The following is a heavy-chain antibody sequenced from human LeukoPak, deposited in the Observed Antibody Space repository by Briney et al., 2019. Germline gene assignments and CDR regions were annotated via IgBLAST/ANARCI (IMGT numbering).Heavy chain of an antibody. Sequence: PGGSLRLSCAAAGFTFSDYGMNWVRQAPGKGLEWVSGISGSGISTYYADSVKGRFTISRDNSKNTLYLQMNSLRAEDTALYFCANGRSSSGALQHDYWGQGTLVTVSS. CDR2: ISGSGIST. CDR3: ANGRSSSGALQHDY. D-gene: IGHD6-19*01. V-gene: IGHV3-23*01. J-gene: IGHJ4*02. CDR1: GFTFSDYG.